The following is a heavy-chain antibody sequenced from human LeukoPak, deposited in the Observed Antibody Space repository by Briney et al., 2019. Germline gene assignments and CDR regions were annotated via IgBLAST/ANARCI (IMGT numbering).Heavy chain of an antibody. J-gene: IGHJ4*02. CDR1: GFTFSDHY. Sequence: GGSLRLSCAASGFTFSDHYVDWVRQAPGKGLEWVGRTRNKANSYTTEYAASVKGRFTISRDDLKNSLYLQMNSLKAEDTAIYYCTRDESALWGQGTLVTVSS. CDR2: TRNKANSYTT. V-gene: IGHV3-72*01. CDR3: TRDESAL.